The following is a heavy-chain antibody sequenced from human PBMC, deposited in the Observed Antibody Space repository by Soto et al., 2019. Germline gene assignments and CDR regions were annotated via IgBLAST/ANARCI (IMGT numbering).Heavy chain of an antibody. Sequence: QVQLQESGPGLVKPSGTLSLTCAVSSGSISSNNWWSWVRQPPGKGLEWIGEISNSGSTNYNPSLNSRVTISLDNSKNQCSLKLTAVTATDWAVYYCARAGYNWHLPGAFDIWGQGRIVTVSS. D-gene: IGHD1-7*01. J-gene: IGHJ3*02. CDR2: ISNSGST. CDR1: SGSISSNNW. CDR3: ARAGYNWHLPGAFDI. V-gene: IGHV4-4*02.